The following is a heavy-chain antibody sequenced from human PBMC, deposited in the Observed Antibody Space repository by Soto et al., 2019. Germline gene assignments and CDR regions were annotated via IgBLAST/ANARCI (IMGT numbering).Heavy chain of an antibody. CDR1: GGSITNCY. D-gene: IGHD3-10*01. J-gene: IGHJ6*02. V-gene: IGHV4-59*08. CDR3: ARHGFGHLHGLVDV. CDR2: INYDGYS. Sequence: QVQLQESGPGLVKPSETLSLTCTVSGGSITNCYCSWFRQPPGKGLEWMGYINYDGYSAYNLSLKRRVTLTIDASKTQFSLMLEAVTATDTAVYYCARHGFGHLHGLVDVWGPGTTVIVSS.